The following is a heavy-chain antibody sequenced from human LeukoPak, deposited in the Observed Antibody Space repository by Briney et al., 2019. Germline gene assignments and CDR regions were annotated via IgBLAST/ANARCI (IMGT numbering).Heavy chain of an antibody. J-gene: IGHJ4*02. CDR3: ARAGPTYYYDSSGPFDY. CDR2: INPNSGGT. CDR1: GYTFTGYY. V-gene: IGHV1-2*02. D-gene: IGHD3-22*01. Sequence: ASVTVSCKASGYTFTGYYMHWVRQAPGQGLEWMGWINPNSGGTNYAQKFQGRVTMTRDTSISTAYMELSRLRSDDTAVYYCARAGPTYYYDSSGPFDYWGQGTLVTVSS.